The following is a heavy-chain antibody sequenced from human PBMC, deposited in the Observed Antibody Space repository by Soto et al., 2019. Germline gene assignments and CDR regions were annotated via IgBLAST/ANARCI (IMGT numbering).Heavy chain of an antibody. D-gene: IGHD1-26*01. CDR2: IYYSGNT. CDR3: ARGAVGATIYFDY. J-gene: IGHJ4*02. V-gene: IGHV4-31*03. Sequence: QVQLQESGPGLVKPSQTLSLTCTVSGGSISSGGYFWSWIRQHPGKGLEWIGYIYYSGNTFYNPSLKTRVSISVDTSKNQFSPKLSSVTAADTAVYYCARGAVGATIYFDYWGQGTLVTVSS. CDR1: GGSISSGGYF.